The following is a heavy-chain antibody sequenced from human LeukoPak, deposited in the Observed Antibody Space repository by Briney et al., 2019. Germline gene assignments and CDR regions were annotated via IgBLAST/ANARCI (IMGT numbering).Heavy chain of an antibody. CDR1: GFTFDDYG. V-gene: IGHV3-20*04. CDR2: INWNGGNT. D-gene: IGHD1-7*01. Sequence: PGGSLRLSCAASGFTFDDYGMNWVRQAPGKGLEWVSGINWNGGNTGYADSVKGRFTISRGNAKNSLYLQMNSLRAEDTAVYYCAKDFLSYNWNYVLDYWGQGTLVTVSS. CDR3: AKDFLSYNWNYVLDY. J-gene: IGHJ4*02.